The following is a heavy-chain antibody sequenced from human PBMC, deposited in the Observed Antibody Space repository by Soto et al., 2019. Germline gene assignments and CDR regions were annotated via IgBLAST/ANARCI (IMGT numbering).Heavy chain of an antibody. J-gene: IGHJ4*02. D-gene: IGHD6-6*01. V-gene: IGHV4-59*01. CDR2: VAYSGTT. CDR3: AREAQDYYFDY. Sequence: QEQLQESGPGLVKPSETLTLSCTVSPGSISSSYWSWIRQPPGKGLEWIGHVAYSGTTKYNPSLTGRGYISVSSSKRQFSLRLSSVTAADTAVYYCAREAQDYYFDYWGQGILVTVSS. CDR1: PGSISSSY.